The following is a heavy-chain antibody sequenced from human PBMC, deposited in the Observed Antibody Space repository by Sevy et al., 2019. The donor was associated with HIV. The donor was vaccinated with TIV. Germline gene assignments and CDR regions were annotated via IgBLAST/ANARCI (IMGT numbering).Heavy chain of an antibody. CDR1: GGSFSGYY. CDR3: ARRGTIFWSGYENYYYYGMDV. J-gene: IGHJ6*02. D-gene: IGHD3-3*01. CDR2: INHSGST. V-gene: IGHV4-34*01. Sequence: SQTLSLTCAVYGGSFSGYYWSWIRQPPGKGLEWIGEINHSGSTNYNPSLKSRVTISVDTSKNQFSLKLSSVTAADTAVYYCARRGTIFWSGYENYYYYGMDVWGQGTTVTVSS.